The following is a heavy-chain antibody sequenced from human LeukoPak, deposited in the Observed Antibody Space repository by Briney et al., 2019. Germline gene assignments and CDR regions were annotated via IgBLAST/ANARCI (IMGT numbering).Heavy chain of an antibody. CDR1: GASISSYY. Sequence: PSETLSLTCIVSGASISSYYWSWIRQPAGKGLEWIGRIYISGSTNYNPSLKSRVTMSVDTSKNQFSLKLSSVTAADTAVYYCVRAAYGSGSYYDYWGQGTLVTVSS. D-gene: IGHD3-10*01. J-gene: IGHJ4*02. CDR3: VRAAYGSGSYYDY. V-gene: IGHV4-4*07. CDR2: IYISGST.